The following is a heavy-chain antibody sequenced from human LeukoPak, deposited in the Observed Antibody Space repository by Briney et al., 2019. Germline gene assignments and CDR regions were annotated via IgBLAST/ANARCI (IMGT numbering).Heavy chain of an antibody. CDR3: ARDVPEVAGTTSFDY. V-gene: IGHV4-30-2*01. CDR2: IFHSGST. D-gene: IGHD6-19*01. J-gene: IGHJ4*02. Sequence: SQTLSLTCAVSGGSISSGGYSWSWIRQPPGKGLEWIGYIFHSGSTYYNPSLKSRVTISEDTSKNQFSLKLSSVTAADTAVYYCARDVPEVAGTTSFDYWGQGTLVTVSS. CDR1: GGSISSGGYS.